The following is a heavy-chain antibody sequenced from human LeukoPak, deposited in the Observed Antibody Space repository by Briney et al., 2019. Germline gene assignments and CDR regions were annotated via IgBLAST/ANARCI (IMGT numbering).Heavy chain of an antibody. CDR1: GYTFAIYG. D-gene: IGHD2-21*02. CDR2: ISPYDGDT. J-gene: IGHJ5*02. CDR3: ARDYCTRGGDCYKEDLFDP. V-gene: IGHV1-18*01. Sequence: ASVKVSCKASGYTFAIYGISWVRPAPGQGLEWMAWISPYDGDTNYAQNFEGRVTMTTETSTSTAYMELRSLRSDDTAIYYCARDYCTRGGDCYKEDLFDPWGQGTLVTVSS.